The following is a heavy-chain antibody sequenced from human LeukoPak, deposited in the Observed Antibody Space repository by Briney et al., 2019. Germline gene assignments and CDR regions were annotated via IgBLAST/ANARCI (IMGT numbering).Heavy chain of an antibody. J-gene: IGHJ2*01. CDR2: ISAYKGNI. D-gene: IGHD5-24*01. CDR3: ARTLGGNYVEMATGVDL. CDR1: GYSFNVHG. V-gene: IGHV1-18*04. Sequence: ASVKVSCKASGYSFNVHGMTWVRQAPGQGLEWMGWISAYKGNINYAAKFQGRVTMTTDTSTSTGYMELTSLRSDDTAVYYCARTLGGNYVEMATGVDLWGRGTLVTVS.